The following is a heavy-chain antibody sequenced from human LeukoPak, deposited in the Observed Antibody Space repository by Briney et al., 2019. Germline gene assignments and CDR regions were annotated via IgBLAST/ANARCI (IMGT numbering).Heavy chain of an antibody. J-gene: IGHJ4*02. V-gene: IGHV4-34*01. Sequence: PPETLSLTCAVYGGSFSGYYWSWVRQPPGKGREWIGEINNSGSTNYNPSLKSRVTISVDTSNNQFSLKLSSVTAADTAVYYCERGMMWWEGVSYFDYWGQGTLVTVSS. CDR3: ERGMMWWEGVSYFDY. D-gene: IGHD2-21*01. CDR2: INNSGST. CDR1: GGSFSGYY.